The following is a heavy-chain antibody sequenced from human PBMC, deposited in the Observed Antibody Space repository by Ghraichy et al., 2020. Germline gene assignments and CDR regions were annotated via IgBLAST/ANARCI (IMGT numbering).Heavy chain of an antibody. V-gene: IGHV3-23*01. CDR2: ISSSIDST. CDR1: GFTFSSYA. CDR3: AKLTDV. J-gene: IGHJ6*02. Sequence: GGSLRLSCAASGFTFSSYALSWVRQAPGKGLEWVSDISSSIDSTYYADSVRGRFTISRDNSKNTLYLQMNSLRAEDTAVYYCAKLTDVWGQGTTVTVSS.